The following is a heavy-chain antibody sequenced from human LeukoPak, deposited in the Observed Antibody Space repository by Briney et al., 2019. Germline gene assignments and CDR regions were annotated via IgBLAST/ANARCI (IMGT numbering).Heavy chain of an antibody. V-gene: IGHV4-4*02. CDR3: ASGVRGWSRRAFDI. J-gene: IGHJ3*02. Sequence: SGTLSLTCAVSGGSISSSNWWSWVRQPPGKGLEWIGEIYHSGSTNYNPSLKSRVTISVDTSKNQFSLKLSSVTAADTAVYYCASGVRGWSRRAFDIWGQGTMVTVSS. CDR2: IYHSGST. CDR1: GGSISSSNW. D-gene: IGHD3-10*01.